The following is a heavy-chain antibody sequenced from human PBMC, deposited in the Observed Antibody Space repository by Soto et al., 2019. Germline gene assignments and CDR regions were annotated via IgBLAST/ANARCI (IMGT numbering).Heavy chain of an antibody. CDR2: IYYSGST. D-gene: IGHD5-12*01. CDR3: ARAYGGFDNGLDV. CDR1: GDSIRSYD. V-gene: IGHV4-59*01. Sequence: PSETLSLTCTVSGDSIRSYDWTWIRQPPGKGLELIGYIYYSGSTRYNPSLKSRVTISVDMSKNQFSLKLSSVIAADTAVYYCARAYGGFDNGLDVWGQGTAVTVSS. J-gene: IGHJ6*02.